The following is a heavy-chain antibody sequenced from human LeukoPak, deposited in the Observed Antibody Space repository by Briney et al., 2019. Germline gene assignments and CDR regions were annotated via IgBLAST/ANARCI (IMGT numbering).Heavy chain of an antibody. Sequence: PGGSLRLSCAASGFTFRSYWRSWVRQAPGNGLEWVANVERDGSEKYYVDSVKGRFIISRDNAKNSLYLEMNSLRAEDTAVYYCARDWRYCSSSSCLAMDVWGQGTTVTVSS. J-gene: IGHJ6*02. CDR2: VERDGSEK. V-gene: IGHV3-7*01. CDR1: GFTFRSYW. CDR3: ARDWRYCSSSSCLAMDV. D-gene: IGHD2-2*01.